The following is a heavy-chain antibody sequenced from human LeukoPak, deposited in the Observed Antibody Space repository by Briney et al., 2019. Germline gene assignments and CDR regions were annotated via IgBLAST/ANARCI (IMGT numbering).Heavy chain of an antibody. D-gene: IGHD1-26*01. CDR1: GGSVSDYY. CDR2: IYYTGST. CDR3: ARAELGGLIIDY. J-gene: IGHJ4*02. Sequence: PSETLSLTCTISGGSVSDYYWSWIRQSPGKGLEWIGYIYYTGSTTYNPSLKSRVTISLNTSKNQFSLKLSSVTAADTAVYYCARAELGGLIIDYWGQGTLVTVSS. V-gene: IGHV4-59*02.